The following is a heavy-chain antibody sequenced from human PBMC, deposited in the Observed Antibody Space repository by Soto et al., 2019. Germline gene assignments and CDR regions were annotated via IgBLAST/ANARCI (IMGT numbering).Heavy chain of an antibody. Sequence: EVQLVESGGGLVEPGGSLRLSCAASGFTFTNVWMTWVRQAPGKGLEWVARIKRKIDDGTTDYAAPVKGRFTISRDDSKSTLYLQMNSLKTEDTAVYYCTTDHYCSSTTCPGAFDMWGQGTMVTVSS. CDR3: TTDHYCSSTTCPGAFDM. CDR1: GFTFTNVW. V-gene: IGHV3-15*01. CDR2: IKRKIDDGTT. D-gene: IGHD2-2*01. J-gene: IGHJ3*02.